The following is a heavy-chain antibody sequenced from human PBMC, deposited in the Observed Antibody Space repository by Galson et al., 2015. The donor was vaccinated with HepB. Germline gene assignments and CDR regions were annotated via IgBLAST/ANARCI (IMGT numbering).Heavy chain of an antibody. D-gene: IGHD2-2*01. CDR1: GFTFSSYA. CDR3: ARYGSATGYFDL. J-gene: IGHJ2*01. V-gene: IGHV3-30-3*01. CDR2: ISYDGSNK. Sequence: SLRLSCAASGFTFSSYAMHWVRQAPGKGLEWVAVISYDGSNKYYADSVKGRFTISRDNSKNTLYLQMNSLRAEDTAVYYCARYGSATGYFDLWGRGTLVTVSS.